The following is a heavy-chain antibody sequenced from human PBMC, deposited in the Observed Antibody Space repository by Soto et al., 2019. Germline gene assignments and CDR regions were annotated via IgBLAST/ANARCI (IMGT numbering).Heavy chain of an antibody. CDR3: ARDNVPQMACSWCWGYGMDV. J-gene: IGHJ6*02. CDR2: ISYDGSNK. Sequence: QVQLVESGGGVVQPGRSLRLSCAASGFTFSSYAMHWVRQAPGKGLEWVAVISYDGSNKYYADSVKGRFTISRDNSKNTLYLQRNSLRAEDTAVYYCARDNVPQMACSWCWGYGMDVWGQGTTVTVSS. D-gene: IGHD2-8*01. CDR1: GFTFSSYA. V-gene: IGHV3-30-3*01.